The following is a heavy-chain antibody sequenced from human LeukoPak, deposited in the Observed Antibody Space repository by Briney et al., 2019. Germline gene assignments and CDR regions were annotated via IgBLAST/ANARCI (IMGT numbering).Heavy chain of an antibody. CDR1: GGSISSYY. Sequence: SETLSLTCTVSGGSISSYYWSWIRQPPGKGLEWIGYIYYSGSTNYNPSLKSRVTISVDTSKNQFSLKLSSVTAADTAVYYCARGPYYDFWSGYYSIYYFDYWGQGALVTVSS. D-gene: IGHD3-3*01. CDR3: ARGPYYDFWSGYYSIYYFDY. V-gene: IGHV4-59*01. CDR2: IYYSGST. J-gene: IGHJ4*02.